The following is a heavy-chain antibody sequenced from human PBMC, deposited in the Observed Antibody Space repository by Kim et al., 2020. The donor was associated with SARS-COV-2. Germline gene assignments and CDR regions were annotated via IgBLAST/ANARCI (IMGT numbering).Heavy chain of an antibody. CDR3: ARDPSGITIFGVVPYYFDS. CDR2: ISSSSSYI. D-gene: IGHD3-3*01. J-gene: IGHJ4*02. CDR1: GFTFSSYS. Sequence: GGSLRLSCAASGFTFSSYSMNWVRQAPGKGLEWVSSISSSSSYIYYADSVKGRFTISRDNAKNSLYLQMNSLRAEDTAVYYCARDPSGITIFGVVPYYFDSWGQGTLVTVSS. V-gene: IGHV3-21*01.